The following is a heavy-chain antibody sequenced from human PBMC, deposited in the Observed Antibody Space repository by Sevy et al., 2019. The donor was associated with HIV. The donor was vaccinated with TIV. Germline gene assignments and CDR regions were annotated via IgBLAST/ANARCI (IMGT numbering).Heavy chain of an antibody. V-gene: IGHV3-30*04. D-gene: IGHD6-19*01. CDR2: ISYDGTDN. Sequence: GGSLRLSCAASGFTFSSFAMQWVRQAPGKGLDWVTFISYDGTDNYYADSVKGRFTISRDNSKNTLDLQMNSLRPEDTAIYYCARDGVSSGWYRGYYFDNWGQGTLVTVSS. CDR3: ARDGVSSGWYRGYYFDN. J-gene: IGHJ4*02. CDR1: GFTFSSFA.